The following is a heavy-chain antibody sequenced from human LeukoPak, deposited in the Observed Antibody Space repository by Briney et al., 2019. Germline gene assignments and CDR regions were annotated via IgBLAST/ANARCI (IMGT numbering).Heavy chain of an antibody. V-gene: IGHV1-2*06. Sequence: ASVKVSCKAFGYSFSGGYYTHWARLAPGQGLEWIGRINPNTGGANYAQKFQGRVTMTRDKSISTAYMELSRLTSDDTAVYYCAREVGYSTSYYGRFDPWGQGTPVTVSS. CDR1: GYSFSGGYY. D-gene: IGHD6-13*01. CDR2: INPNTGGA. J-gene: IGHJ5*02. CDR3: AREVGYSTSYYGRFDP.